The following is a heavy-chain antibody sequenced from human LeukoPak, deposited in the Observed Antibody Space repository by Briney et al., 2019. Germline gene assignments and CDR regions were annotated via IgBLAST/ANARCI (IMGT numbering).Heavy chain of an antibody. V-gene: IGHV4-59*12. J-gene: IGHJ3*02. CDR2: IYNRGST. CDR1: GGSISSYY. Sequence: PSETLSLTCTVSGGSISSYYWSWIRQPPGKGLEWIGYIYNRGSTNYNPSLKSRVTISVDTSKNQFSLRLNSVTAADTANYCARVGHPTQRRVLSTVTVPTAGAFDIWGQGTMVTVSS. D-gene: IGHD4-17*01. CDR3: ARVGHPTQRRVLSTVTVPTAGAFDI.